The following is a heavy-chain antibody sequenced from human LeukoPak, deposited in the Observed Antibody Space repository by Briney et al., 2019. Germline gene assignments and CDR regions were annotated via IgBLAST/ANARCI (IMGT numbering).Heavy chain of an antibody. CDR2: IYSGGST. V-gene: IGHV3-53*01. D-gene: IGHD2-8*01. Sequence: GGALRLSCAASGFTVSSNYMSWVRQAPGRGLEGVSVIYSGGSTYYADSVKGRVTISRDKSKNTLFLQMNSLRAEDTAIYYCAKDSFSHNGIFDALDIWGQGTMVTVSS. CDR1: GFTVSSNY. CDR3: AKDSFSHNGIFDALDI. J-gene: IGHJ3*02.